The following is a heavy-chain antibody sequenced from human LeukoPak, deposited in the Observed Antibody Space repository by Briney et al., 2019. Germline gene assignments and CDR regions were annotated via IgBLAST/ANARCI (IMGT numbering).Heavy chain of an antibody. V-gene: IGHV3-7*01. J-gene: IGHJ6*02. D-gene: IGHD3-16*01. CDR3: ATYTHWVAGDV. CDR2: MNEEGSER. CDR1: GFTFSKSW. Sequence: GGSLRLSCAASGFTFSKSWTSWVRQAPGKGLEWVANMNEEGSERDYVDSVKARFTISRDNARKSLYLQMSSLRAEDTAVYYCATYTHWVAGDVWGQGTTVTVSS.